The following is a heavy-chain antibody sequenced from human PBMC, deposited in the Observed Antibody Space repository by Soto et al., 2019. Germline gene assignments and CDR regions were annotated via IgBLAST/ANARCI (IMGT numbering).Heavy chain of an antibody. Sequence: EVQLLESGGGLVQPGGSLRLSCAASGFTFSSYAMSWVRQAPGKGLEWVSAISGSGGSTYYADSVKGRFTISRDNSKNTLYLQMNSLRAEDTAVYYCAKDGDDFWSGYYDYYYGMDVWGQGTTVTVSS. D-gene: IGHD3-3*01. J-gene: IGHJ6*02. V-gene: IGHV3-23*01. CDR3: AKDGDDFWSGYYDYYYGMDV. CDR1: GFTFSSYA. CDR2: ISGSGGST.